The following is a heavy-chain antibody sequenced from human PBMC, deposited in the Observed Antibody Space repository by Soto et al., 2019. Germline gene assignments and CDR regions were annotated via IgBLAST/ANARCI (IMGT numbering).Heavy chain of an antibody. CDR1: GGTFDSNA. V-gene: IGHV1-69*12. D-gene: IGHD2-2*01. CDR2: IIPIVGTI. Sequence: QVQFVQSGTEVRKPGSSVKGACKASGGTFDSNAISWVRLAPGQGLEWMGGIIPIVGTINNAQKCQDRVTITAYESANVVHMELSSLRAEGTAIYYCSREGVTLGPWAVGGAFDILGQGSLCNVSA. J-gene: IGHJ3*02. CDR3: SREGVTLGPWAVGGAFDI.